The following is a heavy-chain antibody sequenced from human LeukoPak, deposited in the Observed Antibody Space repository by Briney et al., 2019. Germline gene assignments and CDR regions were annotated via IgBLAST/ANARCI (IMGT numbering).Heavy chain of an antibody. CDR2: IYSGGTT. V-gene: IGHV3-53*01. D-gene: IGHD3-22*01. CDR3: AKEGYDSSGYYFSDY. J-gene: IGHJ4*02. CDR1: GFIVSDNY. Sequence: GGSLRLSCAASGFIVSDNYMSWVRQAPGKGLEWVSVIYSGGTTYYADSVKGRFTISRDNSKNTLYLQMNSLRAEDTAVYYCAKEGYDSSGYYFSDYWGQGTLVTVSS.